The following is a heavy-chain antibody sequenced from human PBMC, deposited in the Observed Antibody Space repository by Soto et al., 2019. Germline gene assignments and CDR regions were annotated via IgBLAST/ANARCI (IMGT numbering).Heavy chain of an antibody. CDR1: GYTFTNYA. Sequence: QGQLVQSGAEEKKPGASVKVSCKASGYTFTNYAMHWVRQAPGQGLEWMGWINAGNGNTKYSQKFQGRVTITRDTSASTAYMELSSLRSEDTAVYYCARVSGYYRPDYWGQGTLFTVSS. CDR3: ARVSGYYRPDY. D-gene: IGHD5-12*01. J-gene: IGHJ4*02. V-gene: IGHV1-3*05. CDR2: INAGNGNT.